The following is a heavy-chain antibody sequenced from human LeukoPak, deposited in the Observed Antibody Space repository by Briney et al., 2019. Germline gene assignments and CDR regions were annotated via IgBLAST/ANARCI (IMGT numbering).Heavy chain of an antibody. V-gene: IGHV3-74*01. J-gene: IGHJ4*02. Sequence: PGGSLRLSCAASGFTFRSYWMHWVRQAPGMGLVWVSRISGDGSTTSYADSVKGRFTISRDNAKNTLYLQMNSLRAEDTAVYYCARLDILTGNYYYFNFWGQGTLVTVSS. D-gene: IGHD3-9*01. CDR2: ISGDGSTT. CDR3: ARLDILTGNYYYFNF. CDR1: GFTFRSYW.